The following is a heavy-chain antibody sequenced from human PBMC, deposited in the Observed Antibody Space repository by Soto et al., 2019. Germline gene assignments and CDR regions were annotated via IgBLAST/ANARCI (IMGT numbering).Heavy chain of an antibody. CDR3: TTAMYYDSSGYYYISGVNAFDI. CDR1: GFTFSNAW. J-gene: IGHJ3*02. Sequence: GGSLRLSCAASGFTFSNAWMNWVRQAPGKGLEWVGRIKSKTDGGTTDYAAPVKGRFTISRDDSKNTLYLQMNSLKTEDTAVYYCTTAMYYDSSGYYYISGVNAFDIWGQGTMVTVSS. V-gene: IGHV3-15*07. CDR2: IKSKTDGGTT. D-gene: IGHD3-22*01.